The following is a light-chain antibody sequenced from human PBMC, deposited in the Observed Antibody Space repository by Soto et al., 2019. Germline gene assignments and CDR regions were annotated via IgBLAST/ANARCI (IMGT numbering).Light chain of an antibody. Sequence: EIVLTQSPATLSLSPGERATLSCRASQSVSTYLAWYQHKPGQAPRLLIFDAFNMATGIPARFSGSGSGTDFTLTISSLEPEDFEVYYCQQRTDWRTFGQGTKVEVK. CDR2: DAF. V-gene: IGKV3-11*01. J-gene: IGKJ1*01. CDR1: QSVSTY. CDR3: QQRTDWRT.